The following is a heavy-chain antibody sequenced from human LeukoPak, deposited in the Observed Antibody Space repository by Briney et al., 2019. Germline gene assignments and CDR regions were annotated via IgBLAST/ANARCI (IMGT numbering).Heavy chain of an antibody. V-gene: IGHV3-23*01. Sequence: PGGSLRLSCAASGFTFSTYGMSWVRQAPGKGLEWVSALSHSAYTTYYADSVKGRFTISRDNSKNTLYLQMNSLRAEDTAVYYCAKDIAVAGSTTFDYWGQGTLVTVSS. CDR3: AKDIAVAGSTTFDY. CDR1: GFTFSTYG. D-gene: IGHD6-19*01. CDR2: LSHSAYTT. J-gene: IGHJ4*02.